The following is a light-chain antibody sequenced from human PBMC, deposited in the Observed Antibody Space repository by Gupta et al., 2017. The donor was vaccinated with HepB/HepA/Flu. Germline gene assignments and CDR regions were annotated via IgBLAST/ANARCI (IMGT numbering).Light chain of an antibody. CDR1: QSIGSS. V-gene: IGKV6-21*01. J-gene: IGKJ1*01. CDR2: YAS. Sequence: EIVLTQSPDFQSVTPKEKVTITCRDSQSIGSSLHWYQQKPDQSPKLLIKYASQSFSGVPSRFSGSGSGTDFTLTINSLEAVDAATYYCLQSGSFPRTFGQGTKVDIK. CDR3: LQSGSFPRT.